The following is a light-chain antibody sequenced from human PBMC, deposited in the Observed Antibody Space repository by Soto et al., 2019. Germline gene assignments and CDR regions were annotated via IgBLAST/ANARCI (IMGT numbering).Light chain of an antibody. CDR3: SSYTSSSLYV. Sequence: QSALTQPPSVSGSPGQSVTISCTGTSSDVGSYNRVSWYQQPPGTASKLMIYEVSNRPSGVPDRFSGSKSGNTASLTISGLQAEDEADYYCSSYTSSSLYVFGTGTKVTVL. CDR1: SSDVGSYNR. V-gene: IGLV2-18*02. CDR2: EVS. J-gene: IGLJ1*01.